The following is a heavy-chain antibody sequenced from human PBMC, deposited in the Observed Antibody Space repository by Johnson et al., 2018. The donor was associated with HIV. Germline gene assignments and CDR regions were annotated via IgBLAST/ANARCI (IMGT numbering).Heavy chain of an antibody. V-gene: IGHV3-11*04. D-gene: IGHD2-8*02. CDR1: GFTFSDYY. Sequence: VQLVESGGGLVKPGGSLRLSCAASGFTFSDYYMSWIRQAPGKGLEWVSYISSSGSTIYYADSVKGRFTISRDNSKSTLYLQMNSLRAEDTAVYYCSRVRTGRENAFDIWGQGTMVTVSS. CDR3: SRVRTGRENAFDI. J-gene: IGHJ3*02. CDR2: ISSSGSTI.